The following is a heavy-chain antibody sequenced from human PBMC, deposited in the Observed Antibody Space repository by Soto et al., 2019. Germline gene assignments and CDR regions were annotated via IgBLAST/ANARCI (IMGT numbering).Heavy chain of an antibody. CDR1: GASISGYY. CDR3: VRDGTKNLRDWFDP. D-gene: IGHD1-1*01. J-gene: IGHJ5*02. Sequence: SETLSLTCTVSGASISGYYWSWIRKSAGKGLEWIGRIYATGTTDYNPSLKSRVMMSVDTSKKQFSLKLRSVTAADTAVYYCVRDGTKNLRDWFDPWGQGISVTVSS. V-gene: IGHV4-4*07. CDR2: IYATGTT.